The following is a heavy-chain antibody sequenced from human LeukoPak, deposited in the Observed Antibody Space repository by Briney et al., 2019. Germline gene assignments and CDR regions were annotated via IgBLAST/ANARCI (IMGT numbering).Heavy chain of an antibody. CDR3: ARDYRGDLDY. D-gene: IGHD3-10*01. Sequence: GGSLRLSCTVSGFTFSSYTMPWVRQAPGKGLEWVSSITIGSTYIYYADSVKGRFTISRDNAKNTLYLQMNSLRAEDTAVYYCARDYRGDLDYWGQGTLVTVSS. CDR2: ITIGSTYI. V-gene: IGHV3-21*01. CDR1: GFTFSSYT. J-gene: IGHJ4*02.